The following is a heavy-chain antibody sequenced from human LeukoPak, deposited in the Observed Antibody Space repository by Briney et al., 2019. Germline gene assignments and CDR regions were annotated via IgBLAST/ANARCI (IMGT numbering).Heavy chain of an antibody. CDR2: TYSSGST. V-gene: IGHV4-59*01. CDR3: AKDWELGS. CDR1: GASINSYY. Sequence: KPSETLSLTCSVSGASINSYYWNWIRQPPGKGPEWIGNTYSSGSTNYNPSLKSRVTISLDTSKNQFSLKMSSVTAADTAVYYCAKDWELGSWGQGTLVTVSS. J-gene: IGHJ5*02. D-gene: IGHD1-26*01.